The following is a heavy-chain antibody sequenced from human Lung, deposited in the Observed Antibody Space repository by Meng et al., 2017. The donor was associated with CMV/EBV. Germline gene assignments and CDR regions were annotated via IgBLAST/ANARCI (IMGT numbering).Heavy chain of an antibody. J-gene: IGHJ4*02. Sequence: ASAFTFGDLYMDWVRPAPGQGLEWVASSSNKASSYTTEYAASVKGRFTISRDDSKNSLNLQMTSLKTEDTAVYYCARDSTTTRDFDYWGQGTLVTVSS. V-gene: IGHV3-72*01. CDR3: ARDSTTTRDFDY. D-gene: IGHD2/OR15-2a*01. CDR2: SSNKASSYTT. CDR1: AFTFGDLY.